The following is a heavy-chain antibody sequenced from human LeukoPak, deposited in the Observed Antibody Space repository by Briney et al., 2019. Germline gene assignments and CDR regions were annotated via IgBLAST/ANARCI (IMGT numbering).Heavy chain of an antibody. CDR2: INPDDGGT. CDR1: GYSFTDYY. Sequence: GASVKVSCKTSGYSFTDYYIHWVRQAPGQGLEWMGWINPDDGGTDYAQELQGRVTMTTDTSTSTAYMELRSLRSDDTAVYYCARYYDSSNYDHDFWGQGTLVTVSS. J-gene: IGHJ4*02. CDR3: ARYYDSSNYDHDF. V-gene: IGHV1-18*04. D-gene: IGHD3-22*01.